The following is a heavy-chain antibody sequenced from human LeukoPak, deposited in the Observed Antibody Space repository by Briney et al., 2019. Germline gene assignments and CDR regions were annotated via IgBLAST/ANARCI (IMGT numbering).Heavy chain of an antibody. Sequence: ASVKVSYKASGYTFTSYGISWVRQAPGQGLEWMGWISAYNGNTNYAQKLQGRVTMTTDTPTSTAYMELRILRSDDTAVYYCARKAVAGSIFDYWGQGTLVTVSS. V-gene: IGHV1-18*01. CDR3: ARKAVAGSIFDY. J-gene: IGHJ4*02. D-gene: IGHD6-19*01. CDR2: ISAYNGNT. CDR1: GYTFTSYG.